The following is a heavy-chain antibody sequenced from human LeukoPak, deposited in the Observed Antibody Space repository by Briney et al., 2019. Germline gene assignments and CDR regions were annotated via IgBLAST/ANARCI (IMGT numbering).Heavy chain of an antibody. V-gene: IGHV4-38-2*02. CDR1: GYSISSGYY. D-gene: IGHD3-10*01. J-gene: IGHJ6*02. CDR2: INHSGST. CDR3: AEAYGSGSPDYGMDV. Sequence: SETLSLTCTVSGYSISSGYYWSWIRQPPGKGLKWIGEINHSGSTNYNPSLKSRVTISVDTSKNQFSLKLSSVTAADTAVYYCAEAYGSGSPDYGMDVWGQGTTVTVSS.